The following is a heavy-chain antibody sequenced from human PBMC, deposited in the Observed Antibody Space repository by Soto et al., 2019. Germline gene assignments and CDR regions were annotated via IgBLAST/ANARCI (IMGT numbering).Heavy chain of an antibody. Sequence: GASVKVSCKASGGTLSSYAISWVRQAPGQGLEWMGGIIPIFGTANYAQKFQGRVTITADESTSTAYMELSSLRSEDTAVYYCATARAPKDTQSTYYDILTGYYPSYYYYGMDVWGQGTTVTVS. CDR1: GGTLSSYA. V-gene: IGHV1-69*13. CDR2: IIPIFGTA. CDR3: ATARAPKDTQSTYYDILTGYYPSYYYYGMDV. D-gene: IGHD3-9*01. J-gene: IGHJ6*02.